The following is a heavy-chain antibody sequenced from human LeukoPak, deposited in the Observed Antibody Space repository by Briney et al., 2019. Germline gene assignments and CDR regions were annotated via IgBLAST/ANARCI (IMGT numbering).Heavy chain of an antibody. Sequence: GGSLRLSCAASGFTFSSYDMHWVRQATGKGLEWVSAIGTAGDTYYPGSVKGRFTISRENAKNSLYLQMNRLRAGDTAVYYCARVLGGKNVVTAPDYWGQGTLVTVSS. CDR2: IGTAGDT. CDR1: GFTFSSYD. D-gene: IGHD2-21*02. CDR3: ARVLGGKNVVTAPDY. V-gene: IGHV3-13*04. J-gene: IGHJ4*02.